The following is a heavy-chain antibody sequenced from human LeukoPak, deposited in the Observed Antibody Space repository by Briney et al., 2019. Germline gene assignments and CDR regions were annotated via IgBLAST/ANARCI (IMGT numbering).Heavy chain of an antibody. CDR2: ISGSGGST. D-gene: IGHD6-13*01. Sequence: GGSLRLSCAASGFTFSSYPMSWVRQAPGKGLEWVSAISGSGGSTYYADSVKGRFTISRDNSKNTLYLQMNSLRAEDTAVYYCAKAPGYSRAQGFDYWGQGTLVTVSS. V-gene: IGHV3-23*01. CDR3: AKAPGYSRAQGFDY. CDR1: GFTFSSYP. J-gene: IGHJ4*02.